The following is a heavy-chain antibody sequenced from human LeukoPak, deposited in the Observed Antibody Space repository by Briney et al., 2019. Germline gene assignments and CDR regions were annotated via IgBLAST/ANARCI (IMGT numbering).Heavy chain of an antibody. CDR3: ARDRYCSGGSCYSTGDY. V-gene: IGHV1-18*01. CDR1: GYTFTSYG. Sequence: ASVKVSCKASGYTFTSYGISWVRQAPGQGLEWMGWISAYNGNTNYAQKLQGRVTMTTDTSTSTAYMELRSLRSDDTAAYYCARDRYCSGGSCYSTGDYWGQGTLVTVSS. CDR2: ISAYNGNT. D-gene: IGHD2-15*01. J-gene: IGHJ4*02.